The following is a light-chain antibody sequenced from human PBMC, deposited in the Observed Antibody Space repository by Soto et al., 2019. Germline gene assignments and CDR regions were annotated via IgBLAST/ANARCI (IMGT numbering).Light chain of an antibody. CDR3: SSYAGSNNPVV. J-gene: IGLJ2*01. V-gene: IGLV2-8*01. Sequence: QSVLTQPPSASGSPGQSVTISCTGTSSDVGGYNYVSWYQQHPGKAPTLMIYVVSKRPSGVPDRFSGSKSGNTASLTVSGLQAEDEADYYCSSYAGSNNPVVFGGGTKLTVL. CDR1: SSDVGGYNY. CDR2: VVS.